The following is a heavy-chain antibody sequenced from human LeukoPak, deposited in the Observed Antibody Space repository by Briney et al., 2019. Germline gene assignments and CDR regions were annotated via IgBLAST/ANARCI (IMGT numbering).Heavy chain of an antibody. CDR1: GYTFTSYG. V-gene: IGHV1-18*01. Sequence: GASVKVSCEASGYTFTSYGINWVRQAPGQGLEWMGWISPYNGNTKYAEKVQGRVTITTDTSTSTAYMELRSLNSDDTAVYYCARDQRGYGDSTGASKWIDPWGQGTLVTVSS. CDR3: ARDQRGYGDSTGASKWIDP. D-gene: IGHD4-17*01. CDR2: ISPYNGNT. J-gene: IGHJ5*02.